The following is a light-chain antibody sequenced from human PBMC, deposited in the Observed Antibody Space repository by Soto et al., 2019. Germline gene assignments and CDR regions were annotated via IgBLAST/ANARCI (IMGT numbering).Light chain of an antibody. Sequence: EIVLTQSPATLSLSPGERATLSCTASQSVSSYLAWYQQKPGQAPRLLIYDASNRATGIPARFSGSGSGTDFTLTISSLEPEDFAVYYCQQYGNSPRTFGQGTKVDIK. CDR2: DAS. J-gene: IGKJ1*01. CDR1: QSVSSY. CDR3: QQYGNSPRT. V-gene: IGKV3-11*01.